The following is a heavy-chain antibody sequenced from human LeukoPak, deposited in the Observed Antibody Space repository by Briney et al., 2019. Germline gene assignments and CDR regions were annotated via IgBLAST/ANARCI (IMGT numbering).Heavy chain of an antibody. J-gene: IGHJ5*02. CDR2: ISWNSGSI. V-gene: IGHV3-9*01. CDR3: ASSTMVRGVISP. CDR1: GFTFSSYG. Sequence: GGSLRLSCAASGFTFSSYGMSWVRQAPGKGLEWVSGISWNSGSIGYADSVKGRFTISRDNAKNSLYLQMNSLRSEDTAVYYCASSTMVRGVISPWGQGTLVTVSS. D-gene: IGHD3-10*01.